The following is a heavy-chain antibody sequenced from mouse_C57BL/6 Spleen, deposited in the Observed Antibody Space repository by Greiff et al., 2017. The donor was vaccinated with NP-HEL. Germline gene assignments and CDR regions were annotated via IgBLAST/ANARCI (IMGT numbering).Heavy chain of an antibody. CDR1: GYSITSGYY. J-gene: IGHJ3*01. CDR3: ARDHDGYFWFAY. Sequence: VQLKESGPGLVKPSQSLSLTCSVTGYSITSGYYWNWIRQFPGNKLEWMGYISYDGSNNYNPSLKNRISITRDTSKNQFFLKLNSVTTEDTATYYCARDHDGYFWFAYWGQGTLVTVSA. V-gene: IGHV3-6*01. D-gene: IGHD2-3*01. CDR2: ISYDGSN.